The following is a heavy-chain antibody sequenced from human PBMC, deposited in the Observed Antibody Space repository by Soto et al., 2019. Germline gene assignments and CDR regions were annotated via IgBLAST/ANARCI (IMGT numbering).Heavy chain of an antibody. D-gene: IGHD5-12*01. J-gene: IGHJ4*02. CDR3: ARHVLGRWLRLPFDY. Sequence: SETLSLTCTVSGGSISSSSYYWGWIRQPPGKGLEWIGSLYYSGSTYYNPSLKSRVTKSVDTSKNQFSLKLSSVTAADTAVYYCARHVLGRWLRLPFDYWGQGTLVTVSS. CDR2: LYYSGST. V-gene: IGHV4-39*01. CDR1: GGSISSSSYY.